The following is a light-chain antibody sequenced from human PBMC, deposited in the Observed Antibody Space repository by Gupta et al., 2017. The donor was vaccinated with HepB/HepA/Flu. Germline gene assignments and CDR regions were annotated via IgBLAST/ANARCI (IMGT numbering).Light chain of an antibody. CDR2: SAS. V-gene: IGKV1-9*01. Sequence: DIQLTQSPSFLSASVGGRVTITCRASQGISSFLAWYQQKPGKAPKLLIYSASTLQSGVPSRFSGSGSGTEFTLTISSLQPEDFATYYCQQVESYPITFGQGTRLEI. CDR3: QQVESYPIT. CDR1: QGISSF. J-gene: IGKJ5*01.